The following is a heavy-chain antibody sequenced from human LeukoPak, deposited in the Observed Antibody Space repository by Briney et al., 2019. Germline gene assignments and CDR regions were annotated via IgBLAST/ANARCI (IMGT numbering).Heavy chain of an antibody. CDR2: IYYSGST. CDR1: GGSISSGDYY. V-gene: IGHV4-61*08. CDR3: ARVSPQQLVDY. J-gene: IGHJ4*02. Sequence: SETLSLTCTVSGGSISSGDYYWSWIRQPPGKGLEWIGYIYYSGSTNYNPSLKSRVTISVDTSKNQFSLKLSSVTAADTAVYYCARVSPQQLVDYWGQGTLVTVSS. D-gene: IGHD6-13*01.